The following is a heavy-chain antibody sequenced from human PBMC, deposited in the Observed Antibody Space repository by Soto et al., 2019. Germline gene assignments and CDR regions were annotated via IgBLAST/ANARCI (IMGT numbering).Heavy chain of an antibody. CDR1: GYTFTSYA. V-gene: IGHV1-3*01. D-gene: IGHD4-4*01. Sequence: QVQLVQSGAEVKKPGASVKVSCKASGYTFTSYAMHWVRQAPGQRLEWMGWINAGNGNTKYSQKFKGRVSITRDTSASTAYMVVRSLRSGDTAVYYCSSSYSNYARIDYYYYGMNVWGQGTTVTVSS. J-gene: IGHJ6*02. CDR3: SSSYSNYARIDYYYYGMNV. CDR2: INAGNGNT.